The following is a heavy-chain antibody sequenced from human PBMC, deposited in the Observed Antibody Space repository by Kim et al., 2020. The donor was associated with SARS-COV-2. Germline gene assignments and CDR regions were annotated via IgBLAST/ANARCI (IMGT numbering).Heavy chain of an antibody. D-gene: IGHD3-16*01. CDR2: ISSDINNI. J-gene: IGHJ4*02. CDR1: GFTFSNSG. V-gene: IGHV3-33*05. Sequence: GGSLRLSCAASGFTFSNSGMHWVRQAPGKGLEWLAVISSDINNIYYGDSVKGRFTISRDNSKNTVYLQMNSLTAEDTATYYCARDPLRLGELVLEDWGQGTLVTVSS. CDR3: ARDPLRLGELVLED.